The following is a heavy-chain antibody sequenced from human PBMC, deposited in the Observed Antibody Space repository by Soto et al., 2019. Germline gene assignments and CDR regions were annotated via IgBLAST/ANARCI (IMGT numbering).Heavy chain of an antibody. CDR2: IIPILGIA. CDR1: GGTLSSYT. V-gene: IGHV1-69*02. CDR3: ARAVELWYDY. D-gene: IGHD5-18*01. Sequence: QVQLVQSGAEVKKPGSSVKVFCKASGGTLSSYTISWVRQAPGQGLEWMGRIIPILGIANYAQKFQGRVTITADKSTSTAYMALSSLRSEDTAVYYCARAVELWYDYWGQGTLVTVSA. J-gene: IGHJ4*02.